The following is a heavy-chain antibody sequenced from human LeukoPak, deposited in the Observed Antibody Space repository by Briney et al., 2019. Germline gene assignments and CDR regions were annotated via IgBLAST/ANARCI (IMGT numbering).Heavy chain of an antibody. CDR3: AKSGLLWFGELSD. CDR2: ISGSGGST. CDR1: GFTFSSYA. V-gene: IGHV3-23*01. J-gene: IGHJ4*02. D-gene: IGHD3-10*01. Sequence: PGGSLRLSGAASGFTFSSYAMSWVRQAPGKGLEGVSAISGSGGSTYYADSVKGRFTISRDNSKNTLYLQMNSLRAEDTAVYYCAKSGLLWFGELSDWGQGTLVTVSS.